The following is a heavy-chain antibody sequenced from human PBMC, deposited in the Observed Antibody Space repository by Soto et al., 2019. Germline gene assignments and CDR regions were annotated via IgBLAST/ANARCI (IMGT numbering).Heavy chain of an antibody. V-gene: IGHV3-23*01. Sequence: EVQLLESGGGLVQPGGSLRLSCAASGFTFSSYAMSWVRQAPGKGLEWVSAISGSGGSTYYADSVKGRFTISRDNSKKTLYLQKNSVRAEDTAVYYCAKDSSGWDYRGGGGYFQHWGQGTLVTVSS. J-gene: IGHJ1*01. D-gene: IGHD6-25*01. CDR1: GFTFSSYA. CDR3: AKDSSGWDYRGGGGYFQH. CDR2: ISGSGGST.